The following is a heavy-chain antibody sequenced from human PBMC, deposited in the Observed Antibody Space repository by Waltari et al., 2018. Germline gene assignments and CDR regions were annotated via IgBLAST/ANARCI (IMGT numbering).Heavy chain of an antibody. CDR2: IYHSGST. J-gene: IGHJ4*02. CDR1: GYSLSSGYY. V-gene: IGHV4-38-2*01. D-gene: IGHD6-13*01. Sequence: QVQLQESGPGLVKPSETLSLTCAVSGYSLSSGYYWGWIRQPPGKGLEWIGSIYHSGSTYYNPSLKSRVTISVDTSKNQFSLKLSSVTAADTAVYYCARRGSHSSSYVDYWGQGTLVTVSS. CDR3: ARRGSHSSSYVDY.